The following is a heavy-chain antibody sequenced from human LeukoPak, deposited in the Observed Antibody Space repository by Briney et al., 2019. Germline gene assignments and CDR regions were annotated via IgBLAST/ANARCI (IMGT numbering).Heavy chain of an antibody. V-gene: IGHV3-23*01. CDR3: AKEVGSSWYGDHWFDP. Sequence: GGSLRLSCAASGFTFSTFAMIWVRQPPGKGLEWVSSIFPSGGEIHYADSVRGRFTISRDNSKSTLSLQMNSLRAEDTAVYYCAKEVGSSWYGDHWFDPWGQGTLVTVSS. D-gene: IGHD6-13*01. CDR2: IFPSGGEI. J-gene: IGHJ5*02. CDR1: GFTFSTFA.